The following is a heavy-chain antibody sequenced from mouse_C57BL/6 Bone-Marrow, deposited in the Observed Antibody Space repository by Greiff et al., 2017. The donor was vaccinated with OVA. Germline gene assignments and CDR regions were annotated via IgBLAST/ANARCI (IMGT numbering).Heavy chain of an antibody. J-gene: IGHJ1*03. CDR2: IDPETGGT. Sequence: QVQLQQSGAELVRPGASVTLSCKASGYTFTDYEMHWVKQTPVHGLEWIGAIDPETGGTAYNQKFKGKAILTADKSSSTAYMELRSLTSEDSAVYYCTPTGSTRYFDVWGTGTTVTVSS. CDR1: GYTFTDYE. CDR3: TPTGSTRYFDV. D-gene: IGHD1-1*01. V-gene: IGHV1-15*01.